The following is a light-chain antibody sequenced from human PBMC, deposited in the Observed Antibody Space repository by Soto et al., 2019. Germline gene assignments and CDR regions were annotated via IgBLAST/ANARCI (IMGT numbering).Light chain of an antibody. V-gene: IGKV1-5*01. CDR1: QNIINF. CDR3: QQYNSYSIT. Sequence: DIQLTQSPSSLSASEGDRVTITCRASQNIINFLNWYQQKPGKAPKLLIYDASSLESGVPSRFSGSGSGTEFTLTISSLQPDDFATYYCQQYNSYSITFGQGTRLEIK. CDR2: DAS. J-gene: IGKJ5*01.